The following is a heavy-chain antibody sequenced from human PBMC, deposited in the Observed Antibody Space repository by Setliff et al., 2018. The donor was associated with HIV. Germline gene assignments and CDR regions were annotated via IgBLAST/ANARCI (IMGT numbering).Heavy chain of an antibody. D-gene: IGHD6-19*01. CDR2: VYDSGST. V-gene: IGHV4-34*01. J-gene: IGHJ4*02. Sequence: PSETLSLTCGVYGGSFSDYYWTWIRQPPGKRLEWIGEVYDSGSTNYNPSLKSRVTVTVDTSKNQFSLKLSSVTAADTAVYYCARVEYLWSPSSGWYHGPFDYWGQGTLVTVSS. CDR3: ARVEYLWSPSSGWYHGPFDY. CDR1: GGSFSDYY.